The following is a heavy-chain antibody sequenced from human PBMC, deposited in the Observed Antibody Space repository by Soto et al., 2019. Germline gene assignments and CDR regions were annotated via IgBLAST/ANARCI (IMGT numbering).Heavy chain of an antibody. CDR1: GGTFSSYA. CDR2: IIPIFGTA. D-gene: IGHD6-6*01. J-gene: IGHJ6*02. V-gene: IGHV1-69*01. Sequence: QVQLVQSVAEVKKPGSSVKVSCKASGGTFSSYAISWVRQAPGQGLEWMGGIIPIFGTANYAQKFQGRVTITADESTSTAYMELSSLRSEDTAVYYCARDPSSIAARRGYYYYGMDVWGQGTTVTVSS. CDR3: ARDPSSIAARRGYYYYGMDV.